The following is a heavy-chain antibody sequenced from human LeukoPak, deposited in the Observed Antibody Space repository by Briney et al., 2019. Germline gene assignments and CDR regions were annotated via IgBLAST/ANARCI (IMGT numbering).Heavy chain of an antibody. CDR1: GGSITSSSYY. CDR2: VYYSGNT. J-gene: IGHJ4*02. CDR3: ARVSMEEMATSTGIGY. Sequence: PSETLSLTCTVSGGSITSSSYYWGWIRQPPGTGLEWIGSVYYSGNTYYNSSLKSRVTISVDTSKNQFSLKLSSVTAADTAVYYCARVSMEEMATSTGIGYWGQGTLVTVSS. D-gene: IGHD5-24*01. V-gene: IGHV4-39*07.